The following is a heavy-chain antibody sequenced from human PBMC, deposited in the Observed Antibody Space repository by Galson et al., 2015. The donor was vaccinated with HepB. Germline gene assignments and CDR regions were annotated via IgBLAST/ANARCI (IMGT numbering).Heavy chain of an antibody. Sequence: SLRLSCAASGFTFDDYGMSWVRQAPGKGLEWVSGINWNGGSTGYADSVKGRFTISRDNAKNSLYLQMNSLRAEDTALYHCARGPWNDSDNYYYCMDVWGKGTTVTVSS. V-gene: IGHV3-20*01. D-gene: IGHD1-1*01. CDR2: INWNGGST. CDR3: ARGPWNDSDNYYYCMDV. CDR1: GFTFDDYG. J-gene: IGHJ6*03.